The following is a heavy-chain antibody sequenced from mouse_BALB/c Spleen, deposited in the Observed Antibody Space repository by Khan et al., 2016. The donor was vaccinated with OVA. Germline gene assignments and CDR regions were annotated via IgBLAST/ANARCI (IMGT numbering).Heavy chain of an antibody. Sequence: VQLDESGPGLVAPSQSLSITCTVSGFSLTSYGVHWVRQPPGKGLEWMGVIWAGGSTNYNSALMSRLSISKDNTKSQVFLKMNTLQSDYTAMYYCASLEDIWGQGTTLTVSS. CDR1: GFSLTSYG. CDR2: IWAGGST. V-gene: IGHV2-9*02. CDR3: ASLEDI. J-gene: IGHJ2*01.